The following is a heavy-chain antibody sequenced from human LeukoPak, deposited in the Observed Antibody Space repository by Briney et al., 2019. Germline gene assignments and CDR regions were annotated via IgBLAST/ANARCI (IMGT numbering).Heavy chain of an antibody. V-gene: IGHV4-30-4*01. Sequence: PSETLSLTCTVSGGSLSSGDYYWSWIRQLPGKGLEWIGYIYYSGSTYYNPSLKSRLTISLDTSKNQFSLKLSSVTAADTAVYYCARCSGYYPHFDYWGQGTLVTVSS. CDR2: IYYSGST. D-gene: IGHD3-22*01. CDR1: GGSLSSGDYY. CDR3: ARCSGYYPHFDY. J-gene: IGHJ4*02.